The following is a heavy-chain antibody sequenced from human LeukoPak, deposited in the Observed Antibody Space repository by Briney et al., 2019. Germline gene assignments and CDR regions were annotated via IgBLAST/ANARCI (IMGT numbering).Heavy chain of an antibody. V-gene: IGHV3-23*01. Sequence: GGSLRLSCAASGFTLSSYAMSWVRQAPGKGLEWVSLISGNAGSTYYADSVKGRFTISRDNAKNSLYPQMNSLRAEDTAVYYCARDGAVAGRYWGQGTLVTVSS. CDR2: ISGNAGST. CDR1: GFTLSSYA. CDR3: ARDGAVAGRY. J-gene: IGHJ4*02. D-gene: IGHD6-19*01.